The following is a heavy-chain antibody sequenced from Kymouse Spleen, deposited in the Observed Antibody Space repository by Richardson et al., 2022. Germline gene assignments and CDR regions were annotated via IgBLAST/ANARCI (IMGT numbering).Heavy chain of an antibody. J-gene: IGHJ6*02. V-gene: IGHV4-34*01. CDR1: GGSFSGYY. Sequence: QVQLQQWGAGLLKPSETLSLTCAVYGGSFSGYYWSWIRQPPGKGLEWIGEINHSGSTNYNPSLKSRVTISVDTSKNQFSLKLSSVTAADTAVYYCATLLEPPNYYGMDVWGQGTTVTVSS. D-gene: IGHD1-1*01,IGHD1-14*01,IGHD1-20*01. CDR2: INHSGST. CDR3: ATLLEPPNYYGMDV.